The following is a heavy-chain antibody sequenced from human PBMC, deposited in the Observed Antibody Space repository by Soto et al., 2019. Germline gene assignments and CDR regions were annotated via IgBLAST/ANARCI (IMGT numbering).Heavy chain of an antibody. CDR3: AREPIGAAGVSDY. CDR1: GFTFSSYS. CDR2: ISSSSSTI. D-gene: IGHD6-13*01. Sequence: GGSLRLSCAASGFTFSSYSMNWVRQAPGKGLEWVSYISSSSSTIYYAESVKGRFTISRDNAKNSLYLQMNSLRAEDTAVYYCAREPIGAAGVSDYWGQGTLVTVSS. J-gene: IGHJ4*02. V-gene: IGHV3-48*01.